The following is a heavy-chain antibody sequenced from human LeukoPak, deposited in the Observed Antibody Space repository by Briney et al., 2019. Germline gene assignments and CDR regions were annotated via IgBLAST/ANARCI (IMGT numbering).Heavy chain of an antibody. D-gene: IGHD3-22*01. CDR3: AREVVGEYWYFDL. Sequence: GVLRLSCAASGFTFSDYYMSWIRQAPGKGLEWVSYISSSGSTIYYADSVKGRFTISRDNAKNSLYLQMNSLRAEDTAVYYCAREVVGEYWYFDLWGRGALVTVSS. J-gene: IGHJ2*01. V-gene: IGHV3-11*04. CDR1: GFTFSDYY. CDR2: ISSSGSTI.